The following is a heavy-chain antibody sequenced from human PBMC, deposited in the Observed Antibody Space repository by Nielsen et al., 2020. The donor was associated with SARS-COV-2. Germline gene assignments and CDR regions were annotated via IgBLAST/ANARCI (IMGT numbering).Heavy chain of an antibody. CDR3: AREGGLTSYYYYGMDV. CDR1: GYTFTSYA. D-gene: IGHD3-16*01. V-gene: IGHV1-3*01. CDR2: INAGNGNT. J-gene: IGHJ6*02. Sequence: ASVKVPCKASGYTFTSYAMHWVRQAPGQRLEWMGWINAGNGNTKYSQKFQGRVTITRDTSASTAYMELSSLRSEDTAVYYCAREGGLTSYYYYGMDVWGQGTTVTVSS.